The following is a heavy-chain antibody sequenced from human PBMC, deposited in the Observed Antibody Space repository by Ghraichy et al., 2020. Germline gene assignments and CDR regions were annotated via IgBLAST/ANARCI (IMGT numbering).Heavy chain of an antibody. J-gene: IGHJ4*02. CDR2: ISSSSSYI. V-gene: IGHV3-21*01. CDR1: GFTFSSYS. D-gene: IGHD1-26*01. Sequence: GGSLRLSCAASGFTFSSYSMNWVRQAPGKGLEWVSSISSSSSYIYYADSVKGRFTISRDNAKNSLYLQMNSLRAEDTAVYYCAREPPTIVGPTPADYWGQGTLVTVSS. CDR3: AREPPTIVGPTPADY.